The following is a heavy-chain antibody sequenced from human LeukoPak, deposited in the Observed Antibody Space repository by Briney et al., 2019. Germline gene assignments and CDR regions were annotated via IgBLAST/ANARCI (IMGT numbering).Heavy chain of an antibody. CDR1: GFTVSTNY. CDR3: ARDRYGDYTFDY. V-gene: IGHV3-53*01. CDR2: SYSGGSS. Sequence: GSLRLSCAASGFTVSTNYMSWVRQAPGKGLEWVSVSYSGGSSYYADSVKGRFTISRDNAKNSLYLQMNSLRAEDTAVYYCARDRYGDYTFDYWGQGTLVTVSS. J-gene: IGHJ4*02. D-gene: IGHD4-17*01.